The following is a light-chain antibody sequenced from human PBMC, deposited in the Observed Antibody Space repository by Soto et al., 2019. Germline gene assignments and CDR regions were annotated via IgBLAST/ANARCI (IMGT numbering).Light chain of an antibody. CDR2: GAS. V-gene: IGKV3-15*01. CDR1: ETVATN. Sequence: VMTQSPATLSVSPGERATLSCWASETVATNLAWYQQKPGQAPRLLISGASTRAAGISDRFRGSGSGTEFTFTISSLRSEDSAIYYCQQYFEWPPMTFGQGTKVEI. J-gene: IGKJ1*01. CDR3: QQYFEWPPMT.